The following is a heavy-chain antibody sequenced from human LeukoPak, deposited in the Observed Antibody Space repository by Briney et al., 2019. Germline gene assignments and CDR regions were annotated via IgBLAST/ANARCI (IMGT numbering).Heavy chain of an antibody. D-gene: IGHD5-12*01. CDR2: INTDGSST. CDR3: VRSLSDYDRNFDY. CDR1: GFIFSSHW. Sequence: YPGGSLRLSCAASGFIFSSHWMYWVRQAPGKGLVWVSGINTDGSSTSYADSVKGRFTISRDNAKNSLYLQMNSLRAEDTAVYYCVRSLSDYDRNFDYWGQGTLVTVSS. V-gene: IGHV3-74*01. J-gene: IGHJ4*02.